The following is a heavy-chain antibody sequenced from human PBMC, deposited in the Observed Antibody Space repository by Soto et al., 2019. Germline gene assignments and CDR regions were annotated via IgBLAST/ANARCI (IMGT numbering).Heavy chain of an antibody. J-gene: IGHJ4*02. CDR3: AHTLVTALGYYFDY. Sequence: QITLKESGPTLVKPTQTLTLTCTFSGFSLSTTRVGVGWIRQPPGKALEWLALIYWDDDKRYSPFLKSRLTITKEPSKNQVVLTMTNMDPMDTATYFCAHTLVTALGYYFDYWGQGTLVTVSS. D-gene: IGHD2-21*02. CDR1: GFSLSTTRVG. CDR2: IYWDDDK. V-gene: IGHV2-5*02.